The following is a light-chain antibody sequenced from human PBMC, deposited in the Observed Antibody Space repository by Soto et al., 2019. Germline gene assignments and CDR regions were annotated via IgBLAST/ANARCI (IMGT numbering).Light chain of an antibody. J-gene: IGLJ3*02. V-gene: IGLV1-44*01. CDR2: SNN. CDR1: SSDIGSNP. Sequence: QSVLTQPPSASGTPGQRVTISCSGSSSDIGSNPVNWYQQLPGKAPKLLIYSNNHRPSGVPDRFSGSKSGTSASLAISGLQSEDEAHYYCAAWDDSLNGPVFGGGTKVTVL. CDR3: AAWDDSLNGPV.